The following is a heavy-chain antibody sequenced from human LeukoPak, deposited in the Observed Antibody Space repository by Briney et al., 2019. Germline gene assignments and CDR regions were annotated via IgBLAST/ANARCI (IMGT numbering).Heavy chain of an antibody. CDR2: INHSGST. CDR1: GGSFSGYY. CDR3: ARGSVTMVRGVNPKTFDY. J-gene: IGHJ4*02. Sequence: PSETLSLTCAVYGGSFSGYYWSWIRQPPGKGLEWIGEINHSGSTNYNPSLKSRVTISVDTSKNQFSLKLSSVTAADTAVYYCARGSVTMVRGVNPKTFDYWGQGTLVTVSS. V-gene: IGHV4-34*01. D-gene: IGHD3-10*01.